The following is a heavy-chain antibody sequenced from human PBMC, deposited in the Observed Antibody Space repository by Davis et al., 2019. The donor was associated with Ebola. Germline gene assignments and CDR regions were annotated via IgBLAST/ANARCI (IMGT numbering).Heavy chain of an antibody. CDR1: GGTFSSYA. CDR3: ARPIEKRCSPGCFDL. J-gene: IGHJ2*01. D-gene: IGHD4/OR15-4a*01. CDR2: IIPILGIA. V-gene: IGHV1-69*04. Sequence: SVKVSCKASGGTFSSYAISWVRQAPGQGLEWMGRIIPILGIANYAQKFQGRVTITADKSTSTAYMELSSLRSEDTAVYYCARPIEKRCSPGCFDLWGRGTLVTVSS.